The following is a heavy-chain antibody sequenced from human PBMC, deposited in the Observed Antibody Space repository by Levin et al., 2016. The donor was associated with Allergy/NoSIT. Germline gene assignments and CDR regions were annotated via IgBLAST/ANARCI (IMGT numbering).Heavy chain of an antibody. CDR3: AKGGGSSSSDGSFDY. CDR1: GFIFSSYA. D-gene: IGHD6-6*01. Sequence: GESLKISCAASGFIFSSYATSWVRQAPGKGLEWVSVISGSGGSTYFADSVKGRFTISRDNSKNTLYLQMNSLRAEDTAVYYCAKGGGSSSSDGSFDYWGQGTLVTVSS. V-gene: IGHV3-23*01. CDR2: ISGSGGST. J-gene: IGHJ4*02.